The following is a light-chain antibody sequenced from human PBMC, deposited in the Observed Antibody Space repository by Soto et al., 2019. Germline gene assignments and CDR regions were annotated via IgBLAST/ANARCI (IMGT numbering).Light chain of an antibody. V-gene: IGLV1-44*01. J-gene: IGLJ3*02. CDR1: SSNIGSND. CDR2: ANH. CDR3: ASRDDSLNGHV. Sequence: QSVKTHPPSASGTPGHRVNISCSGSSSNIGSNDVYWYKHFPGMAPKLLIYANHKRPSGVPDRFSGFKSGTSASLAISGLQSEDEANYYCASRDDSLNGHVFGGGTQLTXL.